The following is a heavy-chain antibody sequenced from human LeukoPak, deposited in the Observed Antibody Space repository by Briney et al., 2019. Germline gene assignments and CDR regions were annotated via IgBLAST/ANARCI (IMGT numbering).Heavy chain of an antibody. Sequence: GESLKISCKGSGYSFSNYWIGWVRQMPGKGLEWMGIIYPGEYDIRYSPSFQGQVTISADKSISTAYLQWSSLKASDTAMYYCARRYYDFWSGYSDSNWFDPWGQGTLVTVSS. J-gene: IGHJ5*02. V-gene: IGHV5-51*01. CDR3: ARRYYDFWSGYSDSNWFDP. CDR2: IYPGEYDI. D-gene: IGHD3-3*01. CDR1: GYSFSNYW.